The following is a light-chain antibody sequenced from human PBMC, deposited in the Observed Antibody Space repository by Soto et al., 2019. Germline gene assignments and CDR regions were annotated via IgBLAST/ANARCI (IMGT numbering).Light chain of an antibody. CDR1: QSVSSN. Sequence: EIVMTQSPVTLSVSPGERATLSCRASQSVSSNVAWFQQKPGQAPRLLIYGASTRAIGTPAKFSRSGSGTDFTLTIGGLQSEDFAVYYCQEYNNWARTFGQGTKVEIK. J-gene: IGKJ1*01. CDR3: QEYNNWART. V-gene: IGKV3-15*01. CDR2: GAS.